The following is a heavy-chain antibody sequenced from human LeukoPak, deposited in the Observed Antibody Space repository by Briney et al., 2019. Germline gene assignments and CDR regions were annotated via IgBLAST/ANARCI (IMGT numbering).Heavy chain of an antibody. J-gene: IGHJ3*02. V-gene: IGHV1-18*01. CDR1: GYTFTSYG. CDR2: ISAYNGNT. CDR3: ARDLGYCSSTSCYTMEDDAFDI. Sequence: GASVKVSCKASGYTFTSYGISWVRQAPGQGLEWMGWISAYNGNTNYAQKLQGRVTMTTDTSTSTAYMELRSLRSDDTAVYYWARDLGYCSSTSCYTMEDDAFDIWGQGTMVTVSS. D-gene: IGHD2-2*02.